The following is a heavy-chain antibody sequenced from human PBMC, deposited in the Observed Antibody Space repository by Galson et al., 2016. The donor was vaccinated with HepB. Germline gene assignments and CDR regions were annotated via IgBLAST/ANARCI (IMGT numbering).Heavy chain of an antibody. CDR2: IKQDGSEK. CDR1: GFTFSSCW. J-gene: IGHJ6*02. V-gene: IGHV3-7*01. CDR3: AREGLSDYGDYKYYYYALDV. D-gene: IGHD4-17*01. Sequence: SLRLSCAASGFTFSSCWMTWVRQAPGKGLEWVANIKQDGSEKYYVDSVKGRFTISRDNAKNSLYLQMNSLRAEDTAVYYCAREGLSDYGDYKYYYYALDVWGQGTLVTVSS.